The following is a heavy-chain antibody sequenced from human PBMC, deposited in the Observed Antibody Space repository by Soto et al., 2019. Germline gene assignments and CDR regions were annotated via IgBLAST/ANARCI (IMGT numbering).Heavy chain of an antibody. J-gene: IGHJ3*02. CDR1: GYTFTSYY. V-gene: IGHV1-46*03. Sequence: ALVKVSCKASGYTFTSYYMHWVRQAPAQGIEWMGVINPSGGSTSYAQKFQGRVTMTRDTSTSTVYMELSGLRSEDTAVYYCARDIWPIVVVVAATGDAFDIRGQGTMVTVSS. D-gene: IGHD2-15*01. CDR3: ARDIWPIVVVVAATGDAFDI. CDR2: INPSGGST.